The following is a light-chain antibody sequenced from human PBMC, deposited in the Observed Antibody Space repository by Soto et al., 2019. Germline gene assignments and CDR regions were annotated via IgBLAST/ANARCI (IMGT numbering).Light chain of an antibody. CDR2: DAS. Sequence: DIQMTQSPSTLSASAGDRVTITCRASQSITIWLAWYQQKPGKAPKLLIYDASTLESGVPSRFSGSGSGTEFTLTISSQQPDDFATYYCQQFHSFPITFGQGTRLEIK. V-gene: IGKV1-5*01. CDR3: QQFHSFPIT. J-gene: IGKJ5*01. CDR1: QSITIW.